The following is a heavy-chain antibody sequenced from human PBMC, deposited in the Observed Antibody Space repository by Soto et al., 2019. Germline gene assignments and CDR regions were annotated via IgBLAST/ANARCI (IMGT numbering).Heavy chain of an antibody. J-gene: IGHJ4*02. D-gene: IGHD6-13*01. CDR1: GFTFSTYS. CDR3: ARVLAAAGIPFDY. Sequence: GGSLRLSCAASGFTFSTYSMNWVRQAPGKGLEWVSYVSGSSRTIYYADSVKGRFTISRDNAKNSLFLHMNSLRDEDTAVYYCARVLAAAGIPFDYWGQGTLVTVSS. CDR2: VSGSSRTI. V-gene: IGHV3-48*02.